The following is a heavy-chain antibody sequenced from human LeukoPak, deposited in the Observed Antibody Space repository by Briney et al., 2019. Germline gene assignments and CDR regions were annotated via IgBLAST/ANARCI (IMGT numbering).Heavy chain of an antibody. Sequence: SETLSLTCTVSGGSISSYYWSWIRQPPGKGLEWIGYIFYSGSTNYNPSLKSRVTISVDTSKNQFSLKLRSLTVADTAVYYCARGNLRYSSGWALFDYWGQGTLVTVSS. CDR2: IFYSGST. CDR1: GGSISSYY. CDR3: ARGNLRYSSGWALFDY. V-gene: IGHV4-59*01. D-gene: IGHD6-19*01. J-gene: IGHJ4*02.